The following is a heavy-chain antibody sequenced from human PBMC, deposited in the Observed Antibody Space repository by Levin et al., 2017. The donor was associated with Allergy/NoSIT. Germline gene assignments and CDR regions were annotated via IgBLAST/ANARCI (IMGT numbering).Heavy chain of an antibody. J-gene: IGHJ4*02. D-gene: IGHD1-26*01. V-gene: IGHV1-69*13. Sequence: ASVKVSCKASGVTLSSSAISWVRQAPGQGLEWMGGIIPISGPPSYAQSFQGRFTISADVSTSTVYMELSSLRSEDTAVYYCARSSVGYYFDHWGQGTLVTVSS. CDR2: IIPISGPP. CDR1: GVTLSSSA. CDR3: ARSSVGYYFDH.